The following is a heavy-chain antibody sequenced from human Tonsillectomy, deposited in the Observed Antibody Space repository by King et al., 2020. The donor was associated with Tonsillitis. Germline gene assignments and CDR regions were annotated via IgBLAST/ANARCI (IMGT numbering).Heavy chain of an antibody. Sequence: LQLQESGPGLVKTSETLSLSCTVSDDSISSNNYYWGWVRQPPGQGLEWIGSIFYSGSTYYNPSLRSRVTISVDTSKNRFSLRVNSVTAADTAVYYCARHPVWWSARLSVWFDPWGQGILVTVSS. CDR2: IFYSGST. D-gene: IGHD2-21*01. CDR3: ARHPVWWSARLSVWFDP. J-gene: IGHJ5*02. CDR1: DDSISSNNYY. V-gene: IGHV4-39*07.